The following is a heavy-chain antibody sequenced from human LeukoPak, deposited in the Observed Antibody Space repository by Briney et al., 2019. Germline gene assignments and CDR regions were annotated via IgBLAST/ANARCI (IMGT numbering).Heavy chain of an antibody. CDR1: GFTFSSYS. J-gene: IGHJ3*02. V-gene: IGHV3-21*01. CDR3: AASQWELLEWDAFDI. Sequence: PGGSLRLSCAASGFTFSSYSMNWVRQAPGKGLEWVSSISSSSSYIYYADSVKGRFTISRDNAKNSPYLQMNSLRAEDTAVYYCAASQWELLEWDAFDIWGQGTMVTVSS. D-gene: IGHD1-26*01. CDR2: ISSSSSYI.